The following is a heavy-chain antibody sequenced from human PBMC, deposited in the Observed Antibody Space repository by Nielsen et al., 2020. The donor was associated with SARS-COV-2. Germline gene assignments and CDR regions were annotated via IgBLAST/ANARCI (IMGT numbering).Heavy chain of an antibody. J-gene: IGHJ6*02. Sequence: GSLRLSCAVYGGSFSGYYWSWIRQPAGKGLEWIGRIYTSGSTNYNPSLKSRVTISVDTSKNQFSLKLSSVTAADTAVYYCARGGIAARQGMDVWGQGTTVTVSS. D-gene: IGHD6-6*01. V-gene: IGHV4-59*10. CDR2: IYTSGST. CDR3: ARGGIAARQGMDV. CDR1: GGSFSGYY.